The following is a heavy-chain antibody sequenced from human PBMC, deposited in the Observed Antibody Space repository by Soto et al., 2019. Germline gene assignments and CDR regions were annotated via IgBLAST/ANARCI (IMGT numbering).Heavy chain of an antibody. CDR3: ARVIDSSGWTEDPNDY. V-gene: IGHV1-18*01. J-gene: IGHJ4*02. CDR1: GYTFTSYG. CDR2: ISAYNGNT. Sequence: QVQLVQSGAEVKKPGASMKVSCNPSGYTFTSYGISWVRQGPGQGLEWMGWISAYNGNTNYAQKLQGRVTMTTDTSTSTAYMELRSLRSDDTAVYYCARVIDSSGWTEDPNDYWGQGTLVTVSS. D-gene: IGHD6-19*01.